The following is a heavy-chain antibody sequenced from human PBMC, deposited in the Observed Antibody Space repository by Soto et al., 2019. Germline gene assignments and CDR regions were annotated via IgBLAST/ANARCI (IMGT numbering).Heavy chain of an antibody. D-gene: IGHD6-13*01. CDR2: ITSNGGST. Sequence: PGGSLRLSCSASGFMFSSYVMNWVRQAPGKGLEYVSGITSNGGSTFYADSVKGRFIISRDNSQNTVYLQMSSLTTADTAVYYCLVASAAYWGQGA. J-gene: IGHJ4*02. V-gene: IGHV3-64D*06. CDR1: GFMFSSYV. CDR3: LVASAAY.